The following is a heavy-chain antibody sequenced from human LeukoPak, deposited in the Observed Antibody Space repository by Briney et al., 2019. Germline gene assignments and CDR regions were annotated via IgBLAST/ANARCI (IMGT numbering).Heavy chain of an antibody. CDR2: INHSGST. J-gene: IGHJ5*02. CDR1: GGSFSGYY. Sequence: SETLSLTCAVYGGSFSGYYWSWLRQPPGKGLEWIGEINHSGSTNYNPSLKSRVTISVDTSKNQFSLKLSSVTAADTAVYYCAREGGGYDIPPTENWFDPWGQGTLVTVSS. CDR3: AREGGGYDIPPTENWFDP. V-gene: IGHV4-34*01. D-gene: IGHD3-9*01.